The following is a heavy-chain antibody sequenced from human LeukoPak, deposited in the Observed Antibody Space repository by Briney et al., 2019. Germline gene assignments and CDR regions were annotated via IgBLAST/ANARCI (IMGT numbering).Heavy chain of an antibody. J-gene: IGHJ6*02. D-gene: IGHD5-18*01. CDR2: MNPNSGNT. Sequence: VASVKVSCKASGYTFTSYDINWVRQATGQGLEWMGWMNPNSGNTGYAQKFQGRVTMTRNTSISTAYMELSSLRSEDTAVYYCASLASGYCYGAYYYYYGMDVWGQGTTVTVSS. CDR3: ASLASGYCYGAYYYYYGMDV. CDR1: GYTFTSYD. V-gene: IGHV1-8*01.